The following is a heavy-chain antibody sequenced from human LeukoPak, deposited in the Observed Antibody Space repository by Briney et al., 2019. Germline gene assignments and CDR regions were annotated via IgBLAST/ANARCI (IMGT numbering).Heavy chain of an antibody. CDR2: IYSGGST. D-gene: IGHD3-16*01. J-gene: IGHJ3*02. V-gene: IGHV3-53*01. Sequence: PGGSLRLSCAASGFTVSSNYMSWVRQAPGKGLEWVSVIYSGGSTYYADSVKGRFTISRDNSKNTLYLQMNSLRAEDTAVYYCAGESPFYDGGAFDIWGQGTMVTVSS. CDR1: GFTVSSNY. CDR3: AGESPFYDGGAFDI.